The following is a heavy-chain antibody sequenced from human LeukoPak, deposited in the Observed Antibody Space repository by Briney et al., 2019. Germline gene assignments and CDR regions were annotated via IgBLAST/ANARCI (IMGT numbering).Heavy chain of an antibody. CDR3: ARTEAGYYYYYGMDV. D-gene: IGHD1-14*01. V-gene: IGHV3-30-3*01. CDR2: ISYDGSNK. CDR1: GFTFSSYA. Sequence: HPGRSLRLSCAASGFTFSSYAMHWVRQAPGKGLEWVAVISYDGSNKYYADSVKGRFTISRDNSKNTLYLQMNSLRAEDTAVYYCARTEAGYYYYYGMDVWGQGTTVTVSS. J-gene: IGHJ6*02.